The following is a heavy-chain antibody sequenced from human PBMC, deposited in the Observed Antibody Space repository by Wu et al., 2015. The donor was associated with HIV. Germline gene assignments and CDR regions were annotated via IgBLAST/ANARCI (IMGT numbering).Heavy chain of an antibody. CDR1: GYTFTSYY. CDR2: INPSGGST. J-gene: IGHJ3*01. CDR3: AREGGGGRGWLQSSFWSPTDDAFDS. Sequence: QVQLVQSGAEVKKPGASVKVSCKASGYTFTSYYMHWVRQAPGQGLEWMGIINPSGGSTSYAQKFQGRVTMTRDTSISTAYMELSSLRSEDTAVYYCAREGGGGRGWLQSSFWSPTDDAFDSLGPKGQWSP. D-gene: IGHD5-24*01. V-gene: IGHV1-46*01.